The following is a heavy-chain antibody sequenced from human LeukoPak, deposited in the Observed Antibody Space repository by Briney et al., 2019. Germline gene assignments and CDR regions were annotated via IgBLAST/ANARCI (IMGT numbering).Heavy chain of an antibody. V-gene: IGHV1-46*01. J-gene: IGHJ4*02. CDR2: INPSGGST. CDR3: ARDSGMVRGTVDY. CDR1: GYTFTSYY. Sequence: ASVKVSCKSSGYTFTSYYMYWVRQAAGQGLEWMGIINPSGGSTSYAQKFQGRVTMTRDTSTSTVYMELSSLRSEDTAVYYCARDSGMVRGTVDYSGQGTLVTVSS. D-gene: IGHD3-10*01.